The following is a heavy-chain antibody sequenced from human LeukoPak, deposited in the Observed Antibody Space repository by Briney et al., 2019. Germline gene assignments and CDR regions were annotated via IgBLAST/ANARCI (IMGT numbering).Heavy chain of an antibody. D-gene: IGHD6-19*01. Sequence: GGSLRLSCAASGFTFSRSWRHWVRQAPGKGLEWVASIKEDGSEKYYVYSEKGRFTISRDNAKNSLYLQMNSLRVEDTAMYYCASSGWYSTPNWFDPWGQGTLVIVSS. CDR1: GFTFSRSW. V-gene: IGHV3-7*01. CDR3: ASSGWYSTPNWFDP. CDR2: IKEDGSEK. J-gene: IGHJ5*02.